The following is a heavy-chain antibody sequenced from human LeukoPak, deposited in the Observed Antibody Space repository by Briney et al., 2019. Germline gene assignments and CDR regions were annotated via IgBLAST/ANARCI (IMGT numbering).Heavy chain of an antibody. Sequence: HPGGSLRLSCAASGFTFSSYGMHWVRQAPGKGLEWVAVISYDGSNKYYADSVKGRFTISRDNSKNTLYLQMNSLRAEDTAVYYCARGGISSSWSLWGQGTMVTVSS. V-gene: IGHV3-30*03. CDR3: ARGGISSSWSL. D-gene: IGHD6-13*01. CDR1: GFTFSSYG. CDR2: ISYDGSNK. J-gene: IGHJ3*01.